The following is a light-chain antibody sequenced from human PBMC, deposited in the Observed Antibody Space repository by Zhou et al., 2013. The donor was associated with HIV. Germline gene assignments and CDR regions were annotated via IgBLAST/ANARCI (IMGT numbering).Light chain of an antibody. V-gene: IGKV1-33*01. J-gene: IGKJ3*01. CDR2: DAS. Sequence: DIQMTQSPSSLSASVGDRVTITCQASQDIRNSLNWYQQKPGKAPKLLIYDASNLETGVPSRFSGSGSGTDFTFTISSLQPEDIATYYCQQYDNLPRTFGPGTKV. CDR3: QQYDNLPRT. CDR1: QDIRNS.